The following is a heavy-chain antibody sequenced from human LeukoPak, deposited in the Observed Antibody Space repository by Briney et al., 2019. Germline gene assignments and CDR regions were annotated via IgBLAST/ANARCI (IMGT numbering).Heavy chain of an antibody. V-gene: IGHV3-48*03. CDR1: GFPFSIYE. D-gene: IGHD6-19*01. CDR2: IHSSGTIK. CDR3: ALLAVASDFDY. J-gene: IGHJ4*02. Sequence: GGSLRLSCAVSGFPFSIYEMNWVRQAPGKGLEWVSNIHSSGTIKYYADSVKGRFSISRDNAKTSLYLQMNSLRVEDTAVYYCALLAVASDFDYWGQGALVTVSS.